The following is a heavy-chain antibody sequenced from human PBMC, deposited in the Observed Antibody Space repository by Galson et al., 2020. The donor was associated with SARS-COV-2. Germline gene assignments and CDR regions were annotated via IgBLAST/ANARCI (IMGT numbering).Heavy chain of an antibody. V-gene: IGHV4-38-2*01. CDR2: IHHSGTT. Sequence: SETLSLTCAVSGYSINSDFYWAWIRQPPGKGLEWIGSIHHSGTTYQNPSMKSRVTISLDTSTNQFSLNLISVTAADTAVYYWARPSGSGYYSIWYVDLWGRGTLGTVAS. J-gene: IGHJ2*01. D-gene: IGHD3-22*01. CDR1: GYSINSDFY. CDR3: ARPSGSGYYSIWYVDL.